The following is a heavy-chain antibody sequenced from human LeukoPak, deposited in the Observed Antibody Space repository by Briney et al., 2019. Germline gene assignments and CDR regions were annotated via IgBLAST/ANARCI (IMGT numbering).Heavy chain of an antibody. Sequence: SDTLSLTCTVSGGSLSSYYWSWIRHPPAKGLEWSGYIYYSGDTNYTPSLQSRVTISVDTSKSQSSLKLSSVTAADTAVYYCAREGVTAVFDNWGQGNLVTVSS. V-gene: IGHV4-59*01. CDR1: GGSLSSYY. CDR3: AREGVTAVFDN. CDR2: IYYSGDT. D-gene: IGHD2-21*02. J-gene: IGHJ4*02.